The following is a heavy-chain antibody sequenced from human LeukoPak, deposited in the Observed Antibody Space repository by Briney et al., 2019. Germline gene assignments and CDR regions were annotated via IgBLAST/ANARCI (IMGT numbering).Heavy chain of an antibody. D-gene: IGHD3-22*01. CDR2: IYTSGST. V-gene: IGHV4-4*07. J-gene: IGHJ4*02. Sequence: SETLSLTCTVSGGSISSYFWSWIRQPAGKGLEWIGRIYTSGSTNYNPSLKSRVTMSVDTSKKQFSLKLSSVTAADTAVYYCARVVFYYDSSGSLGAYYFDYWAREPWSPSPQ. CDR1: GGSISSYF. CDR3: ARVVFYYDSSGSLGAYYFDY.